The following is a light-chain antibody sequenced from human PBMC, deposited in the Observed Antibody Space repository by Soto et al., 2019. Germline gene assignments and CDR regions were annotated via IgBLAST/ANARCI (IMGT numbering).Light chain of an antibody. Sequence: DIQMTQSASSLSASVGDRVTITCRASQTISNFVNWYQQELGEAPKLLIHAASSLQGGVPSRFSGSGSGTEFTLTISSLQPVDFATYYCQQTYQIPLTFGGGTKVEI. CDR3: QQTYQIPLT. CDR2: AAS. CDR1: QTISNF. V-gene: IGKV1-39*01. J-gene: IGKJ4*01.